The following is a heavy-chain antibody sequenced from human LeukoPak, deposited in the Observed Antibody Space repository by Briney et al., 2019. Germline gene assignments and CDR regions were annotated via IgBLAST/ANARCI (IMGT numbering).Heavy chain of an antibody. CDR3: ARDRLHYDSLTGYPAD. CDR1: GFTFSSYG. CDR2: IWYDGSNK. D-gene: IGHD3-9*01. J-gene: IGHJ4*02. V-gene: IGHV3-33*01. Sequence: GGSLRLSCAASGFTFSSYGMHWVRQAPGKGLEWVAVIWYDGSNKHYADSVKGRFTISRDNSKNTLYLQMNSLRAEDTAVYYCARDRLHYDSLTGYPADWGQGTLVTVSS.